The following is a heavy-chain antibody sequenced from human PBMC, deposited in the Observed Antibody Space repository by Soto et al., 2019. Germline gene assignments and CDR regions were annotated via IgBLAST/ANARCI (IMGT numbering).Heavy chain of an antibody. Sequence: QVQLVQSGAEVKKPGASVKVSCKASGFTFASNDINWVRQAPGQGLQWMGWMNANVDATDSPQECKGRVSMTWNASISTAYLELHNLKSDDTAVYYCAREVVVGGSLWLDPWGQGSLVTVSS. D-gene: IGHD2-15*01. J-gene: IGHJ5*02. CDR2: MNANVDAT. CDR3: AREVVVGGSLWLDP. CDR1: GFTFASND. V-gene: IGHV1-8*01.